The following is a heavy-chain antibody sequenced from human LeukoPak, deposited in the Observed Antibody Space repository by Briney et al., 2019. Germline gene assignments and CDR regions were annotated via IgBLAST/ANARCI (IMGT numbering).Heavy chain of an antibody. CDR2: IYTSGST. V-gene: IGHV4-61*02. CDR1: GVSISSISYY. J-gene: IGHJ4*02. Sequence: SETLSLTCGVSGVSISSISYYWSWIRQPAGKGLEWIGRIYTSGSTNYSPSLKSRVTISVDTSKKQFSLKLSSVTAADTAVYYCARERDGSGTQRGLDYWGQGTLVTVSS. D-gene: IGHD3-10*01. CDR3: ARERDGSGTQRGLDY.